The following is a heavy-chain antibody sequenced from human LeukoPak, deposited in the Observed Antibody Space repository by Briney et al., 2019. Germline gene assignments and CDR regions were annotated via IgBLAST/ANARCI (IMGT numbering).Heavy chain of an antibody. D-gene: IGHD3-3*01. V-gene: IGHV4-59*01. CDR1: GGSMSSYY. CDR3: AREGGFYRPLDY. J-gene: IGHJ4*02. Sequence: SETLSLTCTVSGGSMSSYYWSWIRQPPGKGLEWIGYISYRGSTNYNPSLKSRVTISVDTSNNQFSLKVSSVTAADTAVYYCAREGGFYRPLDYSGQGTLVTVSS. CDR2: ISYRGST.